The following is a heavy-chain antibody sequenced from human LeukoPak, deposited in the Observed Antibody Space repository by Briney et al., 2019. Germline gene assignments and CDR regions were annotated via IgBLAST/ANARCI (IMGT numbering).Heavy chain of an antibody. J-gene: IGHJ5*02. CDR1: GYSFNTYW. Sequence: GESLKISCKGSGYSFNTYWIGWVRQIPGKGLEWMGIIFPGDSDTRYSPSFQGRVTISADKSISTAYLQWSSLKTSDTAMYYCARGHSSWSPNCFDPWGQGTLVTVSS. CDR2: IFPGDSDT. CDR3: ARGHSSWSPNCFDP. D-gene: IGHD6-13*01. V-gene: IGHV5-51*01.